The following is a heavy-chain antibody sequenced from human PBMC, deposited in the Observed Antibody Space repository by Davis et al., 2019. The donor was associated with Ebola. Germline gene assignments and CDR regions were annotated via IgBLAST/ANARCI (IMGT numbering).Heavy chain of an antibody. CDR3: ARHEGIQLWLRWFDP. CDR2: IYHSGST. CDR1: GGSISSSNW. V-gene: IGHV4-4*02. D-gene: IGHD5-18*01. J-gene: IGHJ5*02. Sequence: MPSETLSLTCAVSGGSISSSNWWSWVRQPPGKGLEWIGEIYHSGSTNYNPSLKSRVTISVDTSKNQFSLKLSSVTAADTAVYYCARHEGIQLWLRWFDPWGQGTLVTVSS.